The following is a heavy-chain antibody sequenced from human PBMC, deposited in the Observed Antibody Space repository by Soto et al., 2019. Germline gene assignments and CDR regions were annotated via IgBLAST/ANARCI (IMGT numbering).Heavy chain of an antibody. D-gene: IGHD3-3*01. CDR3: AAEVRFSEWSPPCFDY. Sequence: SEKVTCKSSVFTSTSSAVQCVRQARGQRLEWIGWIVVGSGNTNYAQKFQERVTITRDMSKSTAYMEMSSLRSEDTAVYYCAAEVRFSEWSPPCFDYWGQGTLVNVHS. J-gene: IGHJ4*02. V-gene: IGHV1-58*01. CDR2: IVVGSGNT. CDR1: VFTSTSSA.